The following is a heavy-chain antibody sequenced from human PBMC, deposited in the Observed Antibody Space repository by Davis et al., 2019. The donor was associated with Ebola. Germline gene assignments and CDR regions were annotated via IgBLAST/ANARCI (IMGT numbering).Heavy chain of an antibody. J-gene: IGHJ4*02. V-gene: IGHV1-3*01. Sequence: ASVKVSCKASAYTFTTYPIHWVRQAPGQGLEWIGWINAGNGNTEYSQKFQGRVTITRDTSASTAYMELSSLRSEDTAVYYCARDSSGWYYFDYWGQGTLVTVSS. CDR2: INAGNGNT. CDR3: ARDSSGWYYFDY. CDR1: AYTFTTYP. D-gene: IGHD6-19*01.